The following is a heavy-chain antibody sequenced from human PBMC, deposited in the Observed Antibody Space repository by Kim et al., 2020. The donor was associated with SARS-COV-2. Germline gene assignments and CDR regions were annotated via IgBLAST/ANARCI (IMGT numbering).Heavy chain of an antibody. Sequence: GGSLRLSCAASGFRFSNYWMGWVRQAPGKGLEWVANIKEDGSEKYYVDSVKGRFTISRDNVKNSLYLQMNSLRAEDTAVYYCARGRGRVWGQGTTVTVSS. CDR2: IKEDGSEK. CDR1: GFRFSNYW. J-gene: IGHJ6*02. CDR3: ARGRGRV. V-gene: IGHV3-7*01.